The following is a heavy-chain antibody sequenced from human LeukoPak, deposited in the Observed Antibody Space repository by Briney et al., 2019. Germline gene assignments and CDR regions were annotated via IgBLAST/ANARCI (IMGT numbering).Heavy chain of an antibody. CDR3: AKDYEEKMVRPYYFDC. CDR2: ISSSSSTI. CDR1: GVTFSSYS. J-gene: IGHJ4*02. Sequence: GGSLRLSCAAAGVTFSSYSMNWVRQAPGKGREWVSYISSSSSTIYYADSVKGRFSISRDNSKKTLYLQMTSLRAADTAVHYCAKDYEEKMVRPYYFDCWRQGNLVPVSS. D-gene: IGHD3-16*01. V-gene: IGHV3-48*01.